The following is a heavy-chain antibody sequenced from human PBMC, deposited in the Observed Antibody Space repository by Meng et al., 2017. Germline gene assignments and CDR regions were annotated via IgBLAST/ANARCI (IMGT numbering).Heavy chain of an antibody. D-gene: IGHD1-26*01. Sequence: QIQPQQSGPGLVKPPQTPSLVCAISGDSVSSNSAAWNWIRQSPSRGLEWLGRAYYRSKWYHDYAESVKSRISIDPDTSKNQFSLQLRSVTPEDSAVYYCARGSYSFDSWGQRTLVTVSS. J-gene: IGHJ4*02. CDR2: AYYRSKWYH. CDR1: GDSVSSNSAA. V-gene: IGHV6-1*01. CDR3: ARGSYSFDS.